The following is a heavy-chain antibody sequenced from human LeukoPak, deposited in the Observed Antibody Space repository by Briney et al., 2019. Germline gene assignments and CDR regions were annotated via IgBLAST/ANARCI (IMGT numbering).Heavy chain of an antibody. CDR3: ARLGPVAGAHFYFDY. CDR1: GYSFTSYW. Sequence: PGESLKISCKGSGYSFTSYWIGWVRQMPGKGLEWTGIIYPGDSDTRYSPSFQGQVTISADKSISTAYLQWSSLKASDTAMYYCARLGPVAGAHFYFDYWGQGTLVTVSS. D-gene: IGHD6-19*01. J-gene: IGHJ4*02. V-gene: IGHV5-51*01. CDR2: IYPGDSDT.